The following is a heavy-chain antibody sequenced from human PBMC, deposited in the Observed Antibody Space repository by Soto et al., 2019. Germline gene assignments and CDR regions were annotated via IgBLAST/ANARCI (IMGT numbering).Heavy chain of an antibody. CDR2: IYPGDSDT. Sequence: GESLKISCKGSGYSFTSYWISWVRQMPGKGLEWMGIIYPGDSDTRYSPSFEGQVTISADKSITTAYLQWSSLKASDTAMYYCARPSYSSSRYYGMDVWGQGTTVTVSS. CDR1: GYSFTSYW. J-gene: IGHJ6*02. V-gene: IGHV5-51*01. D-gene: IGHD6-6*01. CDR3: ARPSYSSSRYYGMDV.